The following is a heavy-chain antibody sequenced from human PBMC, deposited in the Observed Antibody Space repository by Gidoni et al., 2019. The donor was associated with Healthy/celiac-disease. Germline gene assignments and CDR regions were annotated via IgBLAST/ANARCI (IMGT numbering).Heavy chain of an antibody. CDR2: IFSNDEK. Sequence: HVTLKESGPVLVKPTETLTLTCTVSGFSLSNARMGVSWIRQPPGNALEWLAHIFSNDEKSYSTALKSRLTISKDTSKSQVVLTMTNMDPVDTATYYCARISRSSRIGRAAAGTGRYNWVDPWGQGTLVTVSS. J-gene: IGHJ5*02. D-gene: IGHD6-13*01. V-gene: IGHV2-26*01. CDR3: ARISRSSRIGRAAAGTGRYNWVDP. CDR1: GFSLSNARMG.